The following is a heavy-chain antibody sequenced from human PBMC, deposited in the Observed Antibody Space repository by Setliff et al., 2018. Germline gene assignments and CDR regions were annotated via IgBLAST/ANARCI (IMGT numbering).Heavy chain of an antibody. CDR2: INTGNANT. D-gene: IGHD3-3*01. CDR3: ARGPFLEWLLYYDY. Sequence: GASVKVSCKASGYTFTNYAIHWVRQAPGQRPEWMGWINTGNANTKYSQKFQGRVTITRDASAGTAYMELSSLRSEDTAVYYCARGPFLEWLLYYDYWGQGTLVTVSS. CDR1: GYTFTNYA. J-gene: IGHJ4*02. V-gene: IGHV1-3*04.